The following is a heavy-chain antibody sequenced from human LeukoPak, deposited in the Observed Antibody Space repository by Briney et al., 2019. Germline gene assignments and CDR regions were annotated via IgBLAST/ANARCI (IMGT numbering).Heavy chain of an antibody. CDR3: ARVDHDFWSGYFYYMDV. D-gene: IGHD3-3*01. Sequence: ASVKVSCKASGYTFTSYYMHWVRQAPGQGLEWMGIINPSGGSTSYAQKFQGRVTMTRDTSKNQFSLKLSSVTAADTAVYYCARVDHDFWSGYFYYMDVWGKGTTVTVSS. CDR2: INPSGGST. V-gene: IGHV1-46*01. J-gene: IGHJ6*03. CDR1: GYTFTSYY.